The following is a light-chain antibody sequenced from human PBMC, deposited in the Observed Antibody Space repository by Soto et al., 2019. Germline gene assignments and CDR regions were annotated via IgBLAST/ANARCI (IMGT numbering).Light chain of an antibody. Sequence: QSVLTQPSSLSASPGASASLTCTLRSGINFGAFNVYWYQQRPGSPPQYLLRYKSDSDNQRDSGVPSRFSGSKDPSANAGILLISGLQSEDEADYYCMTWHSGAWVFGGGTQLTVL. V-gene: IGLV5-45*03. CDR2: YKSDSDN. CDR3: MTWHSGAWV. J-gene: IGLJ3*02. CDR1: SGINFGAFN.